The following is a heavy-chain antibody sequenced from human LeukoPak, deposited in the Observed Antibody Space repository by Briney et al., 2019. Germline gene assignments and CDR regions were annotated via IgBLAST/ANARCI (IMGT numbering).Heavy chain of an antibody. CDR2: ISSSSSTI. Sequence: PGGSLRLSCAASGFTFSSYSMNWVRQAPGKGLEWVSYISSSSSTIYYADSVKGRFTISRDNAKNSLYLQMNSLRAEDTAVYYCARVGRVLRYAFDIWGQGTMVTVSS. J-gene: IGHJ3*02. CDR3: ARVGRVLRYAFDI. CDR1: GFTFSSYS. D-gene: IGHD2/OR15-2a*01. V-gene: IGHV3-48*01.